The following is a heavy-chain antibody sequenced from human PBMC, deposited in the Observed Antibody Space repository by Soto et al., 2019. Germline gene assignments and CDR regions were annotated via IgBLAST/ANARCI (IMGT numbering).Heavy chain of an antibody. V-gene: IGHV3-43*01. CDR2: ISWDGGST. CDR1: GFTFDDYT. CDR3: AKDRVSAIPGSGFDY. J-gene: IGHJ4*02. Sequence: PGVSLRLSCAASGFTFDDYTMHWVRQAPGKGLEWVSLISWDGGSTYYADSVKGRFTISRDNSKNSLYLQMNSLRTEDTALYYCAKDRVSAIPGSGFDYWGQGTLVTVSS. D-gene: IGHD2-2*02.